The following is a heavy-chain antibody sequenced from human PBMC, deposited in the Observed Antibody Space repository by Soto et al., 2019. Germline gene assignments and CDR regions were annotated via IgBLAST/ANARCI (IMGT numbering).Heavy chain of an antibody. CDR1: GYSFTSYW. J-gene: IGHJ4*02. CDR3: AGSIPYYYDSSGHSPGLDY. CDR2: IYPGDSDT. V-gene: IGHV5-51*01. Sequence: PGESLKISCKGSGYSFTSYWIGWVRQMPGKGLEWMGIIYPGDSDTRYSPSFQGQVTISADKSISTAYLQWSSLKASDTAMYYCAGSIPYYYDSSGHSPGLDYWGQGTLVTVSS. D-gene: IGHD3-22*01.